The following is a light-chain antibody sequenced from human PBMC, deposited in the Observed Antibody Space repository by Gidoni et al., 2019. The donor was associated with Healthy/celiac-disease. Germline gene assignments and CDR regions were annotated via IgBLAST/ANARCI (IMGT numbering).Light chain of an antibody. CDR2: CAS. J-gene: IGKJ1*01. CDR3: QQYNNWPPWT. V-gene: IGKV3-15*01. Sequence: ILMSHCLATLSVSPGESANLSCRASQSVSSNLAWSQQKPGQAPRIRIKCASTRATGIPDRFSGCWSGTDFTLTISSLQSEDFAVYYCQQYNNWPPWTFGQGTKVEIK. CDR1: QSVSSN.